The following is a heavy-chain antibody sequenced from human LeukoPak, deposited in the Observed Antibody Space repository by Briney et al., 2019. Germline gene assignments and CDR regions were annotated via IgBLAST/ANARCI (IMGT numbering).Heavy chain of an antibody. D-gene: IGHD6-13*01. J-gene: IGHJ3*02. CDR2: FDPKDGET. CDR3: ATPAAAGDDAFDI. V-gene: IGHV1-24*01. Sequence: ASVKVSCKVSGYTLTELSMHWVRQAPGKGLEGMGGFDPKDGETIYAQKFQGRVTMTEDTSTDTAYMELSSLRSEDTAVYYCATPAAAGDDAFDIWDQGTMVTVSS. CDR1: GYTLTELS.